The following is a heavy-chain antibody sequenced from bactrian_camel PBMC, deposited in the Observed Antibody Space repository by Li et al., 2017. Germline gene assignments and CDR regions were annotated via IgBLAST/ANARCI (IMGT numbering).Heavy chain of an antibody. J-gene: IGHJ4*01. CDR1: GYNFGTCG. CDR3: AAQAERSGLCLPYKH. V-gene: IGHV3S53*01. CDR2: ITNDGVI. D-gene: IGHD2*01. Sequence: HVQLVESGGGSVQPGGSLTLSCTTSGYNFGTCGMEWYRQAPGKERELISTITNDGVIKYKGSVQGRFTASRDISKNTLYLQMNSLKTEDTAMYYCAAQAERSGLCLPYKHWGRGTQVTV.